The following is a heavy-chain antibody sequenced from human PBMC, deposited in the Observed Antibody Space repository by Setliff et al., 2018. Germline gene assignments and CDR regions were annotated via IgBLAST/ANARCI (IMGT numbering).Heavy chain of an antibody. CDR2: ISGAGTTV. CDR1: GFTFSSFW. J-gene: IGHJ4*02. Sequence: AGGSLRLYCAASGFTFSSFWMSWVRQSPGKGLEWLSKISGAGTTVYYADSVRGRFTISRDNAKNSLYLQMNSLRAEDTAVYYCARENYYVSSGYYYGVDYWGQGTLVTVSS. D-gene: IGHD3-22*01. CDR3: ARENYYVSSGYYYGVDY. V-gene: IGHV3-48*04.